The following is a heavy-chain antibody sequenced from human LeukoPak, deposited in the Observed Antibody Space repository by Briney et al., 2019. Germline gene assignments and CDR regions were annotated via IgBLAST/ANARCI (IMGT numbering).Heavy chain of an antibody. CDR3: ARVEGDGYERL. D-gene: IGHD5-24*01. J-gene: IGHJ4*02. CDR2: IYYSGST. Sequence: SGTPFLPRTVSGGSLSSYYWGLIREPPRKGLEWIGYIYYSGSTNYNPSLKSRVTISVDTSKNQFSLKLSSVTAADTAVYYCARVEGDGYERLWGQGTLVTVSS. CDR1: GGSLSSYY. V-gene: IGHV4-59*01.